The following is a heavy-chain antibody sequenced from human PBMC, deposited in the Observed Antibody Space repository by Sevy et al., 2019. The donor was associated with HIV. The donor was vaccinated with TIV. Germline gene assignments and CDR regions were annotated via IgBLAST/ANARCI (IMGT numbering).Heavy chain of an antibody. J-gene: IGHJ6*02. V-gene: IGHV1-18*01. CDR3: ARDVTVAGTSKSYYYYGMDV. CDR1: GYTFTSYG. CDR2: ISAYNGNT. Sequence: ASVKVSCKASGYTFTSYGISWVRQAPGQGLEWMGWISAYNGNTNYAQKLQGRVTMTTDTSTRTAYMELRSLRSDDTAVYYCARDVTVAGTSKSYYYYGMDVWGQGTTVTVSS. D-gene: IGHD6-19*01.